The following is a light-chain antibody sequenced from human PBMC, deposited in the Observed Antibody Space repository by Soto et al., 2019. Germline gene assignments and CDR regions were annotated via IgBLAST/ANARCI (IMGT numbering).Light chain of an antibody. Sequence: DIQMTQSPSTLSASVGDRVTITCRASQSISVWFAWYQQKPGKAPKLLIYKASTLQSGVPSRFSGSGSGTQFTLTISSLQPDDFATYYCQQHQTYSTFGQGTKVDIK. V-gene: IGKV1-5*03. J-gene: IGKJ1*01. CDR3: QQHQTYST. CDR1: QSISVW. CDR2: KAS.